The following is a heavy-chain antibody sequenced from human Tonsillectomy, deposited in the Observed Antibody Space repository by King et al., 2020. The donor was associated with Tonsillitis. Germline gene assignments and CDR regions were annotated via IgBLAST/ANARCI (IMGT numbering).Heavy chain of an antibody. V-gene: IGHV1-46*01. CDR3: ARGGVTATLYYCCGMDV. D-gene: IGHD2-21*02. Sequence: QLVQSGAEVKRPGASVKVSCKASGYNFTSNYVHWVRQAPGQGLEWMGILNPGGGSTSYAQKFQGRVTLTRDTSTSTVYIVLSGLRPEDTAVYYCARGGVTATLYYCCGMDVWGQGTTVTVSS. CDR2: LNPGGGST. J-gene: IGHJ6*02. CDR1: GYNFTSNY.